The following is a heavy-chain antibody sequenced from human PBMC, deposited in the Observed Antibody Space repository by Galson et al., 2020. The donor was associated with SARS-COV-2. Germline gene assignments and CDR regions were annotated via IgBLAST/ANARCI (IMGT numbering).Heavy chain of an antibody. Sequence: GESLKISCAVSGFSIENYAMHWVRQVPGKGPEWVSAISGDGDVHYAEFVKGRFTISGDNSRNSLYLQMNSLRREDSALYYCVKDHDFWKGYYGYAFDMWGQGTLVTVSS. CDR3: VKDHDFWKGYYGYAFDM. CDR1: GFSIENYA. J-gene: IGHJ3*02. V-gene: IGHV3-43*02. CDR2: ISGDGDV. D-gene: IGHD3-3*01.